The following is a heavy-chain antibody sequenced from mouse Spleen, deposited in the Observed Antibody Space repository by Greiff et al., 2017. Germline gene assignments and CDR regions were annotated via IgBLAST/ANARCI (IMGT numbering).Heavy chain of an antibody. CDR3: ARGAYGSSAWFAY. CDR2: ISTYYGDA. V-gene: IGHV1S137*01. J-gene: IGHJ3*01. Sequence: VQLQQSGAELVRPGVSVKISCKGSGYTFTDYAMHWVKQSHAKSLEWIGVISTYYGDASYNQKFKGKATMTVDKSSSTAYMELARLTSEDSAIYYCARGAYGSSAWFAYWGQGTLVTVSA. D-gene: IGHD1-1*01. CDR1: GYTFTDYA.